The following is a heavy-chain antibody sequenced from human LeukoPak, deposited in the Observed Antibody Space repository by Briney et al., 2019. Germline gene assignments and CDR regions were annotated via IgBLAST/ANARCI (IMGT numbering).Heavy chain of an antibody. V-gene: IGHV3-7*03. CDR1: GFILNEFW. J-gene: IGHJ3*01. CDR3: ARDFCANPHHAFDL. CDR2: MNQDGRDK. Sequence: GGSLRLFCAACGFILNEFWMSCVPDAPGKGVVWGGNMNQDGRDKVYVVSVKGRFTISRDNAKNSLFLQMNSLRAEDTAVYYCARDFCANPHHAFDLWGRGTMVTVSS.